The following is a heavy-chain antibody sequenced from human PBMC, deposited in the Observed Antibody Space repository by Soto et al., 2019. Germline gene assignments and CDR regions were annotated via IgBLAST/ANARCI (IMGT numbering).Heavy chain of an antibody. CDR1: GYTFTSYG. CDR3: ARESPPADY. Sequence: QVQLVQSGAEVKKPGASVKVSCKASGYTFTSYGISWVRQAPGQGLEWRGWISAYNGNTKYAQKLKGRVTLTTDTSKSTAYRELRSLRSDDTAVYYCARESPPADYWGQGTLVTVSS. V-gene: IGHV1-18*01. CDR2: ISAYNGNT. J-gene: IGHJ4*02.